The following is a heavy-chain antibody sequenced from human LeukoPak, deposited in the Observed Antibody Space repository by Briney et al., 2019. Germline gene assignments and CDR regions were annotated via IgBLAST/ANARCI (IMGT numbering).Heavy chain of an antibody. D-gene: IGHD3-22*01. Sequence: GGSLRLSCAASGFPFSTYWMSWVRQAPGKGLEWVANINQDETEKYYVDSVKGRFTISRDNAKNSLNLQMNSLRAEDTAVYYCAREPYYDSSGYSVDYWGQGTLVTVSS. V-gene: IGHV3-7*03. J-gene: IGHJ4*02. CDR3: AREPYYDSSGYSVDY. CDR1: GFPFSTYW. CDR2: INQDETEK.